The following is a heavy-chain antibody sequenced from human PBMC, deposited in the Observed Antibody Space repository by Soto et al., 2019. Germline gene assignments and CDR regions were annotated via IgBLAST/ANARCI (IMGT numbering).Heavy chain of an antibody. CDR3: VKDGNDYCNYGFDY. CDR1: GFTFSSYA. D-gene: IGHD4-4*01. CDR2: ISSNARST. Sequence: PGGSLRLSVSASGFTFSSYAMHWVRQAPGKGPEYVSAISSNARSTYYADSAKGRFTIYIHNSKNTLYLQMSSRRAQETPFFYFVKDGNDYCNYGFDYWGQGTLVTVSS. V-gene: IGHV3-64D*06. J-gene: IGHJ4*02.